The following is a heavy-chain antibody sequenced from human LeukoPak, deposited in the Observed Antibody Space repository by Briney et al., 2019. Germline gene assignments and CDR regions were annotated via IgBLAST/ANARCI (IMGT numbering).Heavy chain of an antibody. J-gene: IGHJ3*02. CDR2: IYYSGST. CDR3: ARDLKKSRYDSYAFDI. D-gene: IGHD3-3*01. Sequence: SETLSLTCAVSGGSISSSSYYWGWIRQPPGKGLEWIGSIYYSGSTYYNPSLKSRVTISVDTSKNQFSLKLSSVTAADTAVYYCARDLKKSRYDSYAFDIWGQGTMVTVSS. CDR1: GGSISSSSYY. V-gene: IGHV4-39*07.